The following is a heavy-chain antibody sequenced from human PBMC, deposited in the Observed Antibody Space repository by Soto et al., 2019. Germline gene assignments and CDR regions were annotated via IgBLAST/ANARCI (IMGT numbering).Heavy chain of an antibody. CDR2: ISAHNGNT. V-gene: IGHV1-18*01. CDR3: ARVRYGDY. Sequence: QVHLVQSGAEVKKPGASVKVSCKASGYTFTSYGITWVRQAPGQGLEWMGWISAHNGNTDYAQKLQGRVIVTRDTSTSTAYMALGSMMADVTAVYYGARVRYGDYWGQGDLVTVSS. D-gene: IGHD1-1*01. J-gene: IGHJ4*02. CDR1: GYTFTSYG.